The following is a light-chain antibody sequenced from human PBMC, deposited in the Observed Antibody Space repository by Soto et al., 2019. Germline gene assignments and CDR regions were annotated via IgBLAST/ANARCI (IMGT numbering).Light chain of an antibody. CDR1: QDISNY. CDR3: QQYDNPPIT. CDR2: DAS. V-gene: IGKV1-33*01. J-gene: IGKJ5*01. Sequence: DIQMTQSPSSLSASVGDRVTITCQASQDISNYLNWYQHKPGKAPKLLIYDASNLETGVPSRFSGSGSGTDFTFTISSLQPEDIATYYCQQYDNPPITFGQGTRLEIK.